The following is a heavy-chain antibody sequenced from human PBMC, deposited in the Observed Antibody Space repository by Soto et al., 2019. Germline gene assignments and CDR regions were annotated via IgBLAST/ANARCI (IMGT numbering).Heavy chain of an antibody. V-gene: IGHV3-9*01. CDR2: ISWNSGSF. CDR3: AKERIPQPWLYGLDV. D-gene: IGHD6-19*01. J-gene: IGHJ6*02. CDR1: GFTFDDYA. Sequence: EVQLVESGGGLVQPGRSLRLSCAASGFTFDDYAMHWFRPVPGNVLEWVSGISWNSGSFGYADSVTGRFTISRDNAKNSLYLDMYSLRAEDTALYYCAKERIPQPWLYGLDVLGQGTTVTVSS.